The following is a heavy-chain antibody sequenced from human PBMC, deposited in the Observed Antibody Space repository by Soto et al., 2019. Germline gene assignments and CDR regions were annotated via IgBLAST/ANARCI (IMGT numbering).Heavy chain of an antibody. CDR2: IYYSGST. Sequence: SETLSLTCTVSGGSISSYYWSWIRQPPGKGLEWIGYIYYSGSTNYNPSLKSRVTISVDTSKNQFSLKLSSVTAADTAVYYCARIIGGWEDADYIDYWGQGTLVTVST. CDR1: GGSISSYY. J-gene: IGHJ4*02. D-gene: IGHD1-26*01. CDR3: ARIIGGWEDADYIDY. V-gene: IGHV4-59*08.